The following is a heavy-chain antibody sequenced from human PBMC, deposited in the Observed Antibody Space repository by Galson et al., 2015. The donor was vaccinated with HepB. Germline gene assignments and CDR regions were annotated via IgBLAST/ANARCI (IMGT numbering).Heavy chain of an antibody. CDR2: IRSKANSYAT. V-gene: IGHV3-73*01. CDR1: GFTFSGSA. D-gene: IGHD5-18*01. Sequence: SLRLSCAASGFTFSGSAMHWVRQASGKGLEWVGRIRSKANSYATAYAASVKGRFTISRDDSKNTAYLQMNSLKTEDTAVYYCTRHWSPSRVDTAMVNYYYYGMDVWGQGTTVTVSS. CDR3: TRHWSPSRVDTAMVNYYYYGMDV. J-gene: IGHJ6*02.